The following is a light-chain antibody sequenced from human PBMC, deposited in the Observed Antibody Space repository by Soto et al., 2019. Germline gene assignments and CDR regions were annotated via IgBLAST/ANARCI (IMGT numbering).Light chain of an antibody. J-gene: IGLJ1*01. CDR1: SSDLGGYNY. CDR2: DVS. V-gene: IGLV2-14*01. CDR3: SSYTSRSTLDV. Sequence: QSALTQPASVSGSPGQSITMPCTGTSSDLGGYNYVSWYQQHPGKAPKLMIFDVSNRPSGVSNRFSGSKSGNTASLTISGLQAEDEADYYCSSYTSRSTLDVFGTGTKVTVL.